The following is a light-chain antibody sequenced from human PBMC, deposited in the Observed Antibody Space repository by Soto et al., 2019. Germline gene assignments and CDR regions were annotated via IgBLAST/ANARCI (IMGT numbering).Light chain of an antibody. CDR3: QQFKSCPIT. Sequence: DIQMTQSPSTLSASVWYRVTITCRASQGISTLLAWYQQKPGKAPKVLIYESSLLQSGVPSRFSGSGSGTDFTLTISSLQPEDFATYYCQQFKSCPITFGQGTRLEIK. CDR2: ESS. J-gene: IGKJ5*01. V-gene: IGKV1-9*01. CDR1: QGISTL.